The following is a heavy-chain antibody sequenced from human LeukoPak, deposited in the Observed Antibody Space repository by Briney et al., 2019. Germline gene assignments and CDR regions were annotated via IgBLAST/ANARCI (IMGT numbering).Heavy chain of an antibody. Sequence: PSETLSLTCAVYGGSFSGYYWSWIRQPPGKGLEWIGRIYTSGSTNYNPSLKSRVTMSVDTSKNQFSLKLSSVTAADTAVYYCASTYYYGSGTSAFDIWGQGTMVTVSS. V-gene: IGHV4-59*10. D-gene: IGHD3-10*01. CDR2: IYTSGST. CDR1: GGSFSGYY. CDR3: ASTYYYGSGTSAFDI. J-gene: IGHJ3*02.